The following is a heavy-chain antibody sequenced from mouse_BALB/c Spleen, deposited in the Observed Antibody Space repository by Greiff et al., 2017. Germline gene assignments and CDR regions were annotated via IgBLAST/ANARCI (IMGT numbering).Heavy chain of an antibody. CDR1: GYTFTSYW. CDR2: IYPGDGDT. V-gene: IGHV1-87*01. Sequence: VQLQQSGAELARPGASVKLSCKASGYTFTSYWMQWVKQRPGQGLEWIGAIYPGDGDTRYTQKFKGKATLTADKSSSTAYMQLSSLASEDSAVYYCARSLTGTGFAYWGQGTTLTVSS. D-gene: IGHD4-1*01. CDR3: ARSLTGTGFAY. J-gene: IGHJ2*01.